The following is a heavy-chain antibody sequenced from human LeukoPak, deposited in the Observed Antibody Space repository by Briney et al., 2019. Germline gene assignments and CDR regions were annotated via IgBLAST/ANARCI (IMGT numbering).Heavy chain of an antibody. D-gene: IGHD6-13*01. CDR1: GGSFSGYY. J-gene: IGHJ4*02. Sequence: SETLSLTCAVYGGSFSGYYWSWIRQPPGKGLEWIGEINHSGSTNYNPSLKSRVTISVDTSKNQFSLKLSSVTAADTAVYYCARQSDGPNLRAAANDYWGQGTLVTVSS. CDR3: ARQSDGPNLRAAANDY. V-gene: IGHV4-34*01. CDR2: INHSGST.